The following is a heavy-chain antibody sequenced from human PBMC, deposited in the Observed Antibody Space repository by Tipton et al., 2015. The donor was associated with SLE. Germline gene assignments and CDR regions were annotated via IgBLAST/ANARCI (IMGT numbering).Heavy chain of an antibody. D-gene: IGHD6-13*01. V-gene: IGHV3-20*04. CDR3: ARVIAAPPYGMDV. Sequence: SLRLSCAASGFTFDDYGMSWVRQAPGKGLEWVSGINWNGGSTGYADSVKGRFTISRDNAKNSLYLQMNSLRAEDTAVYYCARVIAAPPYGMDVWGQGTTVTVSS. CDR2: INWNGGST. CDR1: GFTFDDYG. J-gene: IGHJ6*02.